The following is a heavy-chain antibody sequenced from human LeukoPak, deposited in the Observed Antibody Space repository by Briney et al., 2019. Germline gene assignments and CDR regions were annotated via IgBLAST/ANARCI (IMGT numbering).Heavy chain of an antibody. V-gene: IGHV4-38-2*01. CDR2: IYHSGSN. CDR1: GYSISSGYY. J-gene: IGHJ5*02. CDR3: ARGQARLAWFDP. D-gene: IGHD6-19*01. Sequence: SETLSLTRAVSGYSISSGYYWGWIRQPPGKGLDWIGRIYHSGSNYYNQSLKSRDTMSLDTSKNQLSLRMRSVTAADTAVYYCARGQARLAWFDPWGQGNLVTVSS.